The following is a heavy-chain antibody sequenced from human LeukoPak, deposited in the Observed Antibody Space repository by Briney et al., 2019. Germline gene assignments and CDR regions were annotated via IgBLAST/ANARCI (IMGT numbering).Heavy chain of an antibody. J-gene: IGHJ4*02. CDR3: ARGGAVVVVATNQGPFDY. CDR1: SGSINSRSYY. D-gene: IGHD2-15*01. Sequence: SETLSLTCTVSSGSINSRSYYWGWIRQPPGKGLQWLGSIYYTGSAYQNPSLKSRVTISVDTSKNQFSLKLTSVTAADTAVYYCARGGAVVVVATNQGPFDYWGQGTLVTVSS. CDR2: IYYTGSA. V-gene: IGHV4-39*01.